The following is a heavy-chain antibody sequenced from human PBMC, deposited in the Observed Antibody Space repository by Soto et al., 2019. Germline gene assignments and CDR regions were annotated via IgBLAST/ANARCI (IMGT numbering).Heavy chain of an antibody. CDR3: ARGRQRHIVLVPAAIPNAFDI. J-gene: IGHJ3*02. CDR1: CYTFTSYG. V-gene: IGHV1-18*04. D-gene: IGHD2-2*01. Sequence: SVKGSCKDSCYTFTSYGISWVRQAPVQGLEWMGWISAYNGNTNYAQKLQGRVTMTTDTSTSTAYMELRSLRSDDTAVYYCARGRQRHIVLVPAAIPNAFDIWGQGTMVTVSS. CDR2: ISAYNGNT.